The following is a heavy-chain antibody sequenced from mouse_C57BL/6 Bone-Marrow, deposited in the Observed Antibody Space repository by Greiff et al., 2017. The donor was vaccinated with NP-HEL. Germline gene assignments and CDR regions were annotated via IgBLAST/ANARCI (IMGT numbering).Heavy chain of an antibody. CDR2: IDPSDSET. D-gene: IGHD1-1*01. J-gene: IGHJ2*01. CDR1: GYTFTSYW. Sequence: QVQLQQPGAELVRPGSSVKLSCKASGYTFTSYWLHWVKQRPIQGLDWIGNIDPSDSETHYNQKFKDKATLTVDKSSSTAYMQLSSLTSEDSAVYYCARWGYGSSPDYWGQGTTLTVSS. CDR3: ARWGYGSSPDY. V-gene: IGHV1-52*01.